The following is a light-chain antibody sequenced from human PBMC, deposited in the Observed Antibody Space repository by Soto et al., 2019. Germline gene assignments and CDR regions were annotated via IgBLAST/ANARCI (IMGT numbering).Light chain of an antibody. CDR1: SSNIGSHP. V-gene: IGLV1-44*01. CDR3: ASWDNSLNGLYV. J-gene: IGLJ1*01. CDR2: GDN. Sequence: QSVLTQPPSASGTPGQRVSISCSGSSSNIGSHPVNWYQQLPGTAPKLLLYGDNQRPSGVPDRFSGSKSGTSASLAISGLQSEDEAHYYCASWDNSLNGLYVFGTGTKVT.